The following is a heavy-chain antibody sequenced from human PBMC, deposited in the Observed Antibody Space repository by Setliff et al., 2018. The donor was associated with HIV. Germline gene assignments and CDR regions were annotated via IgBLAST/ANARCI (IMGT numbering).Heavy chain of an antibody. CDR3: ATDPGYSSTWYSESFQH. Sequence: ASVKVSCKATGGTFSSYAISWVRQAPGQGLEWMGGIIPIFGTANYAQKFQGRVTITTDESTSTAYMELSSLRSDDTAMYYCATDPGYSSTWYSESFQHWGQGTVVTVSS. J-gene: IGHJ1*01. D-gene: IGHD6-13*01. V-gene: IGHV1-69*05. CDR1: GGTFSSYA. CDR2: IIPIFGTA.